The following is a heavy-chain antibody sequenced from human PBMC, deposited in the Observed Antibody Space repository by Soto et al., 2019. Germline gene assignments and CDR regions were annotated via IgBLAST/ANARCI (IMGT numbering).Heavy chain of an antibody. Sequence: ASVKASSKESGYTFTSYYMHWARQAPGQGLEWMGIINPSGGSTSYAQKFQGRVTMTRDTSTSTVYMELSSLRSEDTAVYYCARTPATDYYYYMDVWGKGTTVTVSS. D-gene: IGHD5-12*01. CDR3: ARTPATDYYYYMDV. CDR2: INPSGGST. V-gene: IGHV1-46*03. CDR1: GYTFTSYY. J-gene: IGHJ6*03.